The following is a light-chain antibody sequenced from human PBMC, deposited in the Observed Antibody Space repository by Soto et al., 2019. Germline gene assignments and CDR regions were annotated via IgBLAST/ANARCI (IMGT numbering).Light chain of an antibody. V-gene: IGKV1-5*01. CDR3: QQYNSYPLT. CDR2: DAS. J-gene: IGKJ4*01. CDR1: QSVSSW. Sequence: DIQMTQSPSILSASVGDRVTITCRASQSVSSWLAWYQQEPGKAPKLLIYDASSLESGVPSNFIGSGSGTEFTLTIRSLQPDDFATYYCQQYNSYPLTFGGGTKVDIK.